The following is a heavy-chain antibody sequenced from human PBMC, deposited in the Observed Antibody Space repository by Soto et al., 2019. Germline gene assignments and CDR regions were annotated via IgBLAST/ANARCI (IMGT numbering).Heavy chain of an antibody. CDR2: IYYSGST. Sequence: SETLSLTCTVSGGSISSYYWSWIRQPPGKGLEWIGYIYYSGSTNYNPSLKSRVTISVDTSKNQFSLKLSSVTAADTAVYYCARGPSVLMVYANKFDPWGQGTLVTVSS. J-gene: IGHJ5*02. CDR1: GGSISSYY. V-gene: IGHV4-59*01. CDR3: ARGPSVLMVYANKFDP. D-gene: IGHD2-8*01.